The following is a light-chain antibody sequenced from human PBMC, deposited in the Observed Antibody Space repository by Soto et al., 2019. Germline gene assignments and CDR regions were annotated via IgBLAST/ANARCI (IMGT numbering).Light chain of an antibody. CDR2: WAS. CDR1: QNVLYSSNNRIL. CDR3: QQYYSPPRYT. Sequence: DIVMTQSPEYLAVSLGERATINCKSTQNVLYSSNNRILFAWYQQKPGQPPKLLIYWASTRESGVPDRFSGSGSGRDFTLTISSLQAEDVAVYYCQQYYSPPRYTFGQGTRLEIK. J-gene: IGKJ2*01. V-gene: IGKV4-1*01.